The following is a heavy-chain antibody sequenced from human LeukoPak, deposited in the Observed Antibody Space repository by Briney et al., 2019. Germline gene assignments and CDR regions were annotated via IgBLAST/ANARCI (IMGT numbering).Heavy chain of an antibody. D-gene: IGHD6-19*01. J-gene: IGHJ4*02. CDR3: ARGGWYLL. CDR1: GGSISSGDYY. Sequence: SETLSLTCTVSGGSISSGDYYWSWVRQPPGKGLEWIGYTYYSGSTYYNPSLKSRVTISVDTSKNQFSLKLSSVTAADTAVYYCARGGWYLLWGQGTLVTVSS. V-gene: IGHV4-30-4*08. CDR2: TYYSGST.